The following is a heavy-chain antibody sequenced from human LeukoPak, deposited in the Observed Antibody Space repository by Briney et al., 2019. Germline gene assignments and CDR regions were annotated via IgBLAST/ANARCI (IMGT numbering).Heavy chain of an antibody. CDR2: INHSGST. D-gene: IGHD2-2*01. J-gene: IGHJ5*02. CDR1: GGSFSGYY. Sequence: SETLSLTCAVYGGSFSGYYWSWIRQPPGKGLEWIGEINHSGSTNYNPSLKSRVTISVDTSKNQFSLKLSSVTAADTAVYYCARQDIVVVPAASSWFDTWGQGTLVTVSS. CDR3: ARQDIVVVPAASSWFDT. V-gene: IGHV4-34*01.